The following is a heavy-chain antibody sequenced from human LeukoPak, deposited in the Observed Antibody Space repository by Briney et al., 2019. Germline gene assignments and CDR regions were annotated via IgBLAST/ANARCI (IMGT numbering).Heavy chain of an antibody. J-gene: IGHJ5*02. Sequence: PSETLSLTCAVYGGSFSGYYWSWIRQPPGKGLEWIGEINHSGSTNYNPSLKSRVTISVDTSKNQFSLKPSSVTAADTAVYYCARRGVQGSSWSKPHQRGLGRFDPWGQGTLVTVSS. D-gene: IGHD6-13*01. CDR2: INHSGST. V-gene: IGHV4-34*01. CDR1: GGSFSGYY. CDR3: ARRGVQGSSWSKPHQRGLGRFDP.